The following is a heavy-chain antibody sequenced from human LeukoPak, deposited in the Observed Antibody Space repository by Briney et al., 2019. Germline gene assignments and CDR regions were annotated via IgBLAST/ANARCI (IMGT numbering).Heavy chain of an antibody. V-gene: IGHV4-59*01. CDR2: IYYGGST. CDR3: ARVNFDWLSADYYGVDV. Sequence: SETLSLTCTVSGGSISSYYWSWIRQPPGKGLEWIGYIYYGGSTNYNPSLKSRVTISVDTSKNQFSLKLSSVTAADTAVYYCARVNFDWLSADYYGVDVWGKGTTVTVSS. CDR1: GGSISSYY. D-gene: IGHD3-9*01. J-gene: IGHJ6*04.